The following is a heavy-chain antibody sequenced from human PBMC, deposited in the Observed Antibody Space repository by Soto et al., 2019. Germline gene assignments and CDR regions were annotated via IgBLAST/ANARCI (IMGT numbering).Heavy chain of an antibody. D-gene: IGHD3-10*01. J-gene: IGHJ4*02. V-gene: IGHV2-5*01. CDR2: IYGNDDQ. Sequence: QITLKESGPTLVKPTQTLTLTCTFSGFSLSTSGVGVGWIRQPPGKALECLALIYGNDDQRYTPSLKNRLTITKNTSKNQVVITMTNMDPVDTATYYCTHSGVTYYYGPGNDYAMNHWGQGTLVTVSS. CDR3: THSGVTYYYGPGNDYAMNH. CDR1: GFSLSTSGVG.